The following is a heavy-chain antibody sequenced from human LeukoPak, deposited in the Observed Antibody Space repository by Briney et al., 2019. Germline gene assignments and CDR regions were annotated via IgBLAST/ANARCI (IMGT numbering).Heavy chain of an antibody. Sequence: SETLSLTCTVSGGSISSGNYYWSWIRQPAGKGLGWIGRIYTSGTTNYNPSLKSRVTISVDTSKNQFSLKLSSVTAADTAVYYCARSYYDILTGYRYYGMDVWGQGTTVTVSS. CDR2: IYTSGTT. CDR3: ARSYYDILTGYRYYGMDV. D-gene: IGHD3-9*01. V-gene: IGHV4-61*02. CDR1: GGSISSGNYY. J-gene: IGHJ6*02.